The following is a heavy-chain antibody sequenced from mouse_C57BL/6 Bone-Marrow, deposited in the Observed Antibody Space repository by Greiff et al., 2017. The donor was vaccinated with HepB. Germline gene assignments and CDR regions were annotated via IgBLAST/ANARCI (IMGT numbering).Heavy chain of an antibody. CDR3: TTDDYGQAWFAY. CDR1: GFNIKDDY. V-gene: IGHV14-4*01. Sequence: VQLQESGAELVRPGASVKLSCTASGFNIKDDYMHWVKQRPEQGLEWIGWIDPENGDTEYASKFQGKATITADTSSNTAYLQLSSLTSEDTAVYYCTTDDYGQAWFAYWGQGTLVTVSA. D-gene: IGHD2-4*01. CDR2: IDPENGDT. J-gene: IGHJ3*01.